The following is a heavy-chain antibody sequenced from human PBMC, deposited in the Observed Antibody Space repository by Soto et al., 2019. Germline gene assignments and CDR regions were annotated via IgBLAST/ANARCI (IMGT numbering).Heavy chain of an antibody. J-gene: IGHJ5*02. CDR2: IYYSGST. V-gene: IGHV4-59*07. Sequence: PSDTLSLTCTVSGGSISSYYWSWIRQPPGKGLEWIGYIYYSGSTNYNPSLKSRVTISVDTSKNQFSLKLSSVTAADTAVYYCARWIVVVPAALPPLNWFDPWGHGTLFTVSS. CDR1: GGSISSYY. CDR3: ARWIVVVPAALPPLNWFDP. D-gene: IGHD2-2*01.